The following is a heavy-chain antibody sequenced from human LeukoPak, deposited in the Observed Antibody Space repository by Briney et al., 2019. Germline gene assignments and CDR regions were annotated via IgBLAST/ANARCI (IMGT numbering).Heavy chain of an antibody. D-gene: IGHD2-15*01. V-gene: IGHV1-46*01. CDR1: GYTFTSYY. CDR2: INPSGGST. J-gene: IGHJ1*01. CDR3: ASGYCSGGSCYP. Sequence: GASVKVSCKASGYTFTSYYMHWVRQAPGQGLEWMGIINPSGGSTSYAQKFQGRVTMTRDTSTSTVYMELRSLRSDDTAVYYCASGYCSGGSCYPWGQGTLVTVSS.